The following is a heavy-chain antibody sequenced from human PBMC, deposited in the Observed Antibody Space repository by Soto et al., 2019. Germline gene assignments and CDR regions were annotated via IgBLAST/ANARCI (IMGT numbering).Heavy chain of an antibody. D-gene: IGHD5-12*01. CDR2: ISSSSSTI. CDR3: ARADSGYAHGYYYYGMDV. Sequence: EVQLVESGGGLVQPGGSLRLSCAASGFTFSSYSMNWVRQAPGKGLEWVSYISSSSSTIYYADSVKGRFTISRDNAKNALYLQTNSLRAEDTAVYYCARADSGYAHGYYYYGMDVWGQGTTVTVSS. V-gene: IGHV3-48*01. J-gene: IGHJ6*02. CDR1: GFTFSSYS.